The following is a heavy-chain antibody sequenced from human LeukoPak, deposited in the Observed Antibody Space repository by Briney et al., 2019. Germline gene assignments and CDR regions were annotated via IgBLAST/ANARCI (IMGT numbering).Heavy chain of an antibody. CDR3: AHRHRGVASDI. V-gene: IGHV2-5*01. Sequence: SGPTLVIPTQTLTLTCTFSGFSFSTGGVGVGWIRQPPGEALEWLGVIYENDEKLYSSSLQNRLSITKDTSKNQVVLTMANMDPVDTATYYCAHRHRGVASDIWGQGTMVTVSS. D-gene: IGHD2-15*01. CDR2: IYENDEK. CDR1: GFSFSTGGVG. J-gene: IGHJ3*02.